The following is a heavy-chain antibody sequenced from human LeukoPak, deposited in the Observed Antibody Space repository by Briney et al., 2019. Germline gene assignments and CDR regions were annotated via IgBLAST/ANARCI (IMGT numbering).Heavy chain of an antibody. CDR1: GFTFGDYA. Sequence: GGSLRLSCTASGFTFGDYAMSWVRQAPGKGLEWVSAISGSGGSTYYADSVKGRFTISRDNSKNTLYLQMNSLRAEDTAVHYCAKGTAMVAATPLDYWGQGTLVTVSS. CDR2: ISGSGGST. V-gene: IGHV3-23*01. CDR3: AKGTAMVAATPLDY. J-gene: IGHJ4*02. D-gene: IGHD2-15*01.